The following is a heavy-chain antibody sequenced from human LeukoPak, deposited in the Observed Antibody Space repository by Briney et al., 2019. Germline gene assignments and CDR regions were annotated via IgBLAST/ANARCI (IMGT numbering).Heavy chain of an antibody. CDR2: IYHSGST. J-gene: IGHJ4*02. CDR1: GGSISSAGYS. Sequence: SETLSLTCAVSGGSISSAGYSWSWIRQPPWKGLEWIGYIYHSGSTYYNSSLKSRVTISVDRSKNQFSLKLTSVTAADTAVYYCARGYYDILTGYYGGVDYWGQGTLVTVSS. D-gene: IGHD3-9*01. V-gene: IGHV4-30-2*01. CDR3: ARGYYDILTGYYGGVDY.